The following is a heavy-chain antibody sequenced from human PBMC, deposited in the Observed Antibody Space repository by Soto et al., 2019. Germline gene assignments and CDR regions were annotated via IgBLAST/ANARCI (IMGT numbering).Heavy chain of an antibody. CDR1: GFTFSSYA. CDR3: AKDARNYYDSSGYTDAFDI. J-gene: IGHJ3*02. Sequence: GGSLRLSCAASGFTFSSYAMSWVRQGPGKGLEWVSSISGNGGSTYYADSVKGRFTISRDNSKNTLYLQMNSLRAEDTAVYYCAKDARNYYDSSGYTDAFDIWGQGTMVTVSS. D-gene: IGHD3-22*01. V-gene: IGHV3-23*01. CDR2: ISGNGGST.